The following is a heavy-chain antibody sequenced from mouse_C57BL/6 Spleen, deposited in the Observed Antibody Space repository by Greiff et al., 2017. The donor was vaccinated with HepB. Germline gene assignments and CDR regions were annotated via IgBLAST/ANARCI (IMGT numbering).Heavy chain of an antibody. V-gene: IGHV5-15*01. CDR3: ARHYSNYWYFDV. D-gene: IGHD2-5*01. CDR1: GFTFSDYG. Sequence: EVKLQESGGGLVQPGGSLKLSCAASGFTFSDYGMAWVRQAPRKGPEWVAFISNLAYSIYYADTVTGRFTISRENAKNTLYLEMSSLRSEDTAMYYCARHYSNYWYFDVWGTGTTVTVSS. CDR2: ISNLAYSI. J-gene: IGHJ1*03.